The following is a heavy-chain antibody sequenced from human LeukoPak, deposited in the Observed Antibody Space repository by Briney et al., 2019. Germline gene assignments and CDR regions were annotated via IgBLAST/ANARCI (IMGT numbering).Heavy chain of an antibody. D-gene: IGHD6-13*01. CDR1: GFNFSDYS. V-gene: IGHV3-21*01. Sequence: PGGSLRLSCAASGFNFSDYSMTWVRQAPGKGLEWVSSVNGASDYIYYADSVKGRFTIARDNAKNSLYLQMNSLRAEDTAVYYCASIIAAAGTSYWGQGTLVTVSS. CDR3: ASIIAAAGTSY. J-gene: IGHJ4*02. CDR2: VNGASDYI.